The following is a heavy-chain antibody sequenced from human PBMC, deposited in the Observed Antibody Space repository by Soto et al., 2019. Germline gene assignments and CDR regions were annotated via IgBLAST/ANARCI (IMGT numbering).Heavy chain of an antibody. CDR3: ARGGQANPFCSGWYFDY. D-gene: IGHD6-19*01. Sequence: QVQLQESGPGLVKPSGTLSLTCAVSGGSISSSNWWSWVRQPPGKGLEWIGEIYHSGSTIYNPSLRSRVTISVDKSKNQFSVKVSTVTAAGTAVYYCARGGQANPFCSGWYFDYWGQGTLVTVSS. J-gene: IGHJ4*02. V-gene: IGHV4-4*02. CDR1: GGSISSSNW. CDR2: IYHSGST.